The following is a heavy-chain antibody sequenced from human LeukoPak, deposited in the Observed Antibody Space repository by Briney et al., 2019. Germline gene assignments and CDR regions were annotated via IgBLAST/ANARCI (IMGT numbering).Heavy chain of an antibody. D-gene: IGHD6-13*01. CDR2: SIIVEAP. Sequence: SETLSLTCAVYGGSFSGYYWSWIRQPPGKGLEWIGESIIVEAPTTTRPSRVTISVDTSKNQFSLKLSSVTAADTAVYYCARGQGSSWEYWGQGTLVTVSS. J-gene: IGHJ4*02. CDR3: ARGQGSSWEY. CDR1: GGSFSGYY. V-gene: IGHV4-34*01.